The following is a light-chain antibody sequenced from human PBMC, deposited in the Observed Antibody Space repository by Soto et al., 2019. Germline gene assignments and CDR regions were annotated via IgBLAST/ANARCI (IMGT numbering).Light chain of an antibody. CDR3: SSYTSSSTLMV. V-gene: IGLV2-14*01. CDR2: DVS. Sequence: QSALTQPASVSGSPGQSIPLSCTGTSSDVGGYNYVSWYQQHPGKAPKLIIYDVSNRPSGVSNRFSGSKSGNTASLTISGLQAEDEADYYCSSYTSSSTLMVFGGGTQLTVL. J-gene: IGLJ2*01. CDR1: SSDVGGYNY.